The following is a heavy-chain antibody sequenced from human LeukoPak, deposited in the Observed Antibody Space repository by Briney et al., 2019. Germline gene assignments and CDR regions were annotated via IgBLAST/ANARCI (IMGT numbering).Heavy chain of an antibody. J-gene: IGHJ4*02. CDR3: AKHSPYGSGPNLDY. Sequence: GGSLRLSCAASGFTFSSYAMSWVRQAPGKGLEWVSAISTSGGNTYYADSVEGRFTISRDNSKNTLYLQMNSLRAEDTAVYYCAKHSPYGSGPNLDYWGQGSLVTVSS. D-gene: IGHD3-10*01. V-gene: IGHV3-23*01. CDR1: GFTFSSYA. CDR2: ISTSGGNT.